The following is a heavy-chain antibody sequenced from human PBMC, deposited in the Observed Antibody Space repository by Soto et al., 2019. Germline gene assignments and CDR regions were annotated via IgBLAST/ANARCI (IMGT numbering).Heavy chain of an antibody. V-gene: IGHV4-39*01. CDR1: GGSVTSGSSY. CDR2: FFFMGNT. J-gene: IGHJ5*02. CDR3: VRLTSRISASTQGRSNYLDT. Sequence: PSETLSLTCSVSGGSVTSGSSYWGWVRQAPGKDLEGIGDFFFMGNTWYNADLKARLTISVDTSNDQFSLRLSSVTAADTDFYFCVRLTSRISASTQGRSNYLDTWGQGTLVTVSS. D-gene: IGHD1-26*01.